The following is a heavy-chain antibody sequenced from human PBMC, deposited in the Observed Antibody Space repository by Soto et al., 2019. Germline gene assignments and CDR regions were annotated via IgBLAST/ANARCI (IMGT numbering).Heavy chain of an antibody. CDR1: GFTFSSYA. D-gene: IGHD6-19*01. J-gene: IGHJ4*02. CDR2: ISGSGGST. CDR3: ANQDSSGPCYY. V-gene: IGHV3-23*01. Sequence: EVQLLESGGGLVQPGGSLRLSCAASGFTFSSYAMSWVRQAPGKGLEWVSAISGSGGSTYYADSVKGRFTISRDKSKNTLYLQINSLRAEDTAVYYCANQDSSGPCYYWGQGTLVTVSS.